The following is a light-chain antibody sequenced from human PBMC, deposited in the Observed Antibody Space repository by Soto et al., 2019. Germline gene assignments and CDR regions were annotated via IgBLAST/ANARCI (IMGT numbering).Light chain of an antibody. CDR3: QQYAISWT. V-gene: IGKV3-20*01. Sequence: EIVLTQSPGTLSLSPGERATLSCRASQSVGSNYLAWYQQKPGQAPRLLIYGASSRATGIPDRFSGSGSGTVFTLTISRLEPEDFAVYYCQQYAISWTFGQGTKVESK. CDR1: QSVGSNY. CDR2: GAS. J-gene: IGKJ1*01.